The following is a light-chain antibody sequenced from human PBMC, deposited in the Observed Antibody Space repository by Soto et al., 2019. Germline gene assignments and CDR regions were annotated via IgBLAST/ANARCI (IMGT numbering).Light chain of an antibody. CDR3: QQRHMWPIT. CDR1: QSFRRL. Sequence: EVVLTQSPVTLSLSPGERATLSCRASQSFRRLLAWYQQKHGQAPRLLIYDAYNRATGIPTRFSGSGSGTDFTLTISSLEPEDSAVYYCQQRHMWPITFGQGTRLEIK. V-gene: IGKV3-11*01. CDR2: DAY. J-gene: IGKJ5*01.